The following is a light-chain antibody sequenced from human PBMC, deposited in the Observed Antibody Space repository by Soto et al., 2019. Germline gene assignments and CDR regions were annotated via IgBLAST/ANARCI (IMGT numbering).Light chain of an antibody. CDR2: GAS. V-gene: IGKV1-39*01. CDR1: QSISSY. J-gene: IGKJ5*01. CDR3: QQSYSTPIT. Sequence: EIQMTQSPSSLSASVGDRVTITCLASQSISSYLNWYQQKPGKAPKLLIYGASSLQSGVPSRFSGSGSGTDFTLTISSLQPEDFATYYCQQSYSTPITFGQGTRLEI.